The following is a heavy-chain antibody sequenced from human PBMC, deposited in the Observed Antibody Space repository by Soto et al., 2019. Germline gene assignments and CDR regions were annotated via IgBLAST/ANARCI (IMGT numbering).Heavy chain of an antibody. V-gene: IGHV1-2*02. CDR2: INTNNGGT. CDR3: VREEAV. CDR1: GYTFTDYY. Sequence: ASVKVSCKASGYTFTDYYMHWVRQAPGQGLEWMGWINTNNGGTIYAPKFQGRVTMTRDTSISTAYMEMSSLRSDDTAVYYCVREEAVWGQGTLVTVSS. J-gene: IGHJ4*02. D-gene: IGHD6-19*01.